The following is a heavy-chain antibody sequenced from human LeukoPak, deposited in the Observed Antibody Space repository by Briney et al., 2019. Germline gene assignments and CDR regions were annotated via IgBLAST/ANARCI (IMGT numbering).Heavy chain of an antibody. D-gene: IGHD6-6*01. Sequence: PSETLSLTCAVYGGSLSGYYWSWIRQPPGKGLEWIGEINHSGSTNYNPSLKSRVTISVDTSKNQFSLKLSSVTAADTAVYYCARERRSQAAQIALRYYYYMDVWGKGTTVTLPS. CDR1: GGSLSGYY. J-gene: IGHJ6*03. V-gene: IGHV4-34*01. CDR2: INHSGST. CDR3: ARERRSQAAQIALRYYYYMDV.